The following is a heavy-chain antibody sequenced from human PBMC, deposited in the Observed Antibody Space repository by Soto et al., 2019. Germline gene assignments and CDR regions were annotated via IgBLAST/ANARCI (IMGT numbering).Heavy chain of an antibody. J-gene: IGHJ6*02. D-gene: IGHD6-13*01. Sequence: SETLSLTCTVSGGSISSYYWSWIRQPAGKGLEWIGRIYTSGHTNYNPSLKGRVAISVDKSKSQFSLRVSSVTAADTAVYYCAKDTMVAAARRGLVVWGQGTTVTVS. CDR3: AKDTMVAAARRGLVV. CDR1: GGSISSYY. V-gene: IGHV4-4*07. CDR2: IYTSGHT.